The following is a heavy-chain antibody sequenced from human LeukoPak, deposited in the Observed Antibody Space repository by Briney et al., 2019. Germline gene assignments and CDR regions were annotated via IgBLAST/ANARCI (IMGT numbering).Heavy chain of an antibody. J-gene: IGHJ4*02. V-gene: IGHV4-38-2*02. CDR1: GYSISSGYY. CDR3: ARDTYYDSSGYYSQFDY. D-gene: IGHD3-22*01. Sequence: SETLSLTCAVSGYSISSGYYWGWIRQPPGKGLEWIGSIYHSGSTYYNPSLKSRVTISVDTSKNQFSLKLSSVTAADTAVYYCARDTYYDSSGYYSQFDYWGQGTLVTVSS. CDR2: IYHSGST.